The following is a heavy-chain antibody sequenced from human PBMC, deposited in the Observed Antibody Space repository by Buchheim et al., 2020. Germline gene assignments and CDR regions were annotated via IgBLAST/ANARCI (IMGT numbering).Heavy chain of an antibody. CDR1: GFPTGFTFSDNT. Sequence: EERLLESGGGLVQPGGSLRLSCTASGFPTGFTFSDNTMNWVRQAPGEGLEWISYISTRSKTMKYADSVRDRFTISRDDDKNSLYLQMNSLRAEDTGLYYCARERGGGRDPRGYYGMDVWGQGTT. CDR3: ARERGGGRDPRGYYGMDV. CDR2: ISTRSKTM. V-gene: IGHV3-48*01. D-gene: IGHD2-15*01. J-gene: IGHJ6*02.